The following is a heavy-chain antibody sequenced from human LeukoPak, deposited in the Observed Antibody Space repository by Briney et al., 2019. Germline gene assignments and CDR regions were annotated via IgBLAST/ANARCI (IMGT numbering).Heavy chain of an antibody. Sequence: SETLSLTCTVSGDSISSYYWSWIRQPPGKGLEGIGYMYTSGGTNYIPSLKGRVTISIDTSKNQFSLKLSSVTAADSAVYYCARLTRLSTSPDRYYLVYWGQGTQVTVSS. CDR2: MYTSGGT. J-gene: IGHJ4*02. V-gene: IGHV4-4*09. D-gene: IGHD6-6*01. CDR1: GDSISSYY. CDR3: ARLTRLSTSPDRYYLVY.